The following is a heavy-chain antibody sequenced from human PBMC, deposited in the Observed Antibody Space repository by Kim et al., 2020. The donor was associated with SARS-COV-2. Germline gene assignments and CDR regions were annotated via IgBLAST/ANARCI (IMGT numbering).Heavy chain of an antibody. Sequence: GGQTEYAASVKGRFTISRDDSKSIAYLQMNSLKTEDTAVYYCTRLTAFDIWGQGTMVTVSS. CDR2: GGQT. J-gene: IGHJ3*02. V-gene: IGHV3-49*02. CDR3: TRLTAFDI.